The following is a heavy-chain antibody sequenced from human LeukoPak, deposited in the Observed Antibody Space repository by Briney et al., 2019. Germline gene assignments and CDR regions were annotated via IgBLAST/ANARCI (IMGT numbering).Heavy chain of an antibody. CDR3: ARDKGAFDI. J-gene: IGHJ3*02. V-gene: IGHV4-30-2*01. CDR2: IYHSGST. Sequence: PSETLSLTCAVSGGSISSGGYSWSWIRQPPRKGLEWIGYIYHSGSTYYNPSLKSRVTISVDRSKNQFSLKLSSVTAADTAVYYCARDKGAFDIWGQGTMVTVSS. CDR1: GGSISSGGYS.